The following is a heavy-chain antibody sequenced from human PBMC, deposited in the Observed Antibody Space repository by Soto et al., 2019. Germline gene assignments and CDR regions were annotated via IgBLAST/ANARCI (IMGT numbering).Heavy chain of an antibody. V-gene: IGHV2-5*01. CDR3: AHRQRGQRVDY. J-gene: IGHJ4*02. CDR1: GFSLSTSGVG. CDR2: IYWNDDK. D-gene: IGHD1-1*01. Sequence: QITLKESGPTLVKPTQTLTLTCTFSGFSLSTSGVGVGWIRQPPGKALEWLALIYWNDDKRYSPSLKSRLTITKDTPKNQVVLTMTNMDPVDTATYYCAHRQRGQRVDYWGQGTLVTVSS.